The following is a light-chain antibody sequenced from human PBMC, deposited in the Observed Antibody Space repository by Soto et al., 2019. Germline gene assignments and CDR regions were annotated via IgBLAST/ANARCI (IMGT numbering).Light chain of an antibody. CDR2: EAS. V-gene: IGLV2-18*01. Sequence: ALTQPPSVSGSPGQSVTISCTGTSTDFVSYNRVSWYQQPPDTAPKLMIYEASNRPSGVPDRFSGSKSGNTASLTISGLQAADEADYYCSLYTSENTYVFXTGTKVTVL. J-gene: IGLJ1*01. CDR1: STDFVSYNR. CDR3: SLYTSENTYV.